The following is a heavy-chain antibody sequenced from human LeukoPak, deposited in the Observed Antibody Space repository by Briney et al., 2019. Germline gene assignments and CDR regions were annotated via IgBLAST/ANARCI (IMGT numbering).Heavy chain of an antibody. CDR3: ARGAGHGDYRIDP. V-gene: IGHV7-4-1*02. CDR2: INTDTGNP. J-gene: IGHJ5*02. Sequence: ASVKVSCKASGYTFTDYYMHWVRQAPGQGLEWMGWINTDTGNPTYAQGFTGRFVFSLDTSVSTAYLQISSLKAEDTAVYYCARGAGHGDYRIDPWGQGTLVTVSS. D-gene: IGHD4-17*01. CDR1: GYTFTDYY.